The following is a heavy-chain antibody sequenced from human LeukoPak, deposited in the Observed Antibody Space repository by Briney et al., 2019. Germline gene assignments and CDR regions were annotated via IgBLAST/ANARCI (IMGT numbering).Heavy chain of an antibody. CDR3: ARGDIVGATFDY. Sequence: GGSLRLSCAASGFTFSTFVMHWVRLSPGKGLEWVSSISSSSSYIYYADSVKGRFTISRDNAKNSLYLQMNSLRAEDTAVYYCARGDIVGATFDYWGQGTLVTVSS. V-gene: IGHV3-21*01. D-gene: IGHD1-26*01. CDR1: GFTFSTFV. J-gene: IGHJ4*02. CDR2: ISSSSSYI.